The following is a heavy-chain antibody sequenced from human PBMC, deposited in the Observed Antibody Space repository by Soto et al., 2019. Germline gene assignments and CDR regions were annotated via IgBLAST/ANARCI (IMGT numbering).Heavy chain of an antibody. CDR2: INHSGST. CDR1: GGSFSCYY. Sequence: SETLSLTCAVYGGSFSCYYWSWIRQPPGKGLEWIGEINHSGSTNYNPSLKSRVTISVDTSKNQFSLKLSSVTAADTAVYYCARGRKRPWFDPWGQGTLVTVSS. CDR3: ARGRKRPWFDP. J-gene: IGHJ5*02. V-gene: IGHV4-34*01.